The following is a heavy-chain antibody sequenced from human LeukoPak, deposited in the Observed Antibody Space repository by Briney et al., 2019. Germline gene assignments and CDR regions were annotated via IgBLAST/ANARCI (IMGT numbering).Heavy chain of an antibody. V-gene: IGHV6-1*01. J-gene: IGHJ5*02. CDR2: TYYRSKWYN. D-gene: IGHD5-18*01. CDR1: GDSVSSNSVA. CDR3: ARETARRGWFDP. Sequence: SQTLSLTCAISGDSVSSNSVAWNWIRQSPSRGLEWLGRTYYRSKWYNAYAVSVKSRITITPDTSKNQFSLQLNSVTPEDTAVYYCARETARRGWFDPWGQGTLVTVSS.